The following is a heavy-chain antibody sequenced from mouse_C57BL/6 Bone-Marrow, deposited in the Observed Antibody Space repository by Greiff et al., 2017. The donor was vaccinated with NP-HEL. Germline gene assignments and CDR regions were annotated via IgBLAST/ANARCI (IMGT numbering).Heavy chain of an antibody. J-gene: IGHJ2*01. CDR1: GYTFTSYW. Sequence: QVQLQQPGTELVKPGASVKLSCKASGYTFTSYWMHWVKPRPGQGLEWIGNINPSNGGTNYNEKFKSKATLTVDKSSSTAYMQLSSLTSEDSAVYYCAARRRVNYYGSSYFDYWGQGTTLTVSS. CDR2: INPSNGGT. D-gene: IGHD1-1*01. V-gene: IGHV1-53*01. CDR3: AARRRVNYYGSSYFDY.